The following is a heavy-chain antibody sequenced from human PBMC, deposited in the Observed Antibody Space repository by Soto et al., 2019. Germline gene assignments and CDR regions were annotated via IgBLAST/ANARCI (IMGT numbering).Heavy chain of an antibody. J-gene: IGHJ3*02. CDR3: ARDSGYCSGGSCYSGDAFDI. CDR1: GYTFTSYG. V-gene: IGHV1-18*01. CDR2: ISAYNGNT. Sequence: ASVKVSCKASGYTFTSYGISWVRQAPGQGLEWMGWISAYNGNTNYAQKLQGRVTMTTDTSTSTAYMELRSLRSDDTAVYYCARDSGYCSGGSCYSGDAFDIWGQGTMVTVS. D-gene: IGHD2-15*01.